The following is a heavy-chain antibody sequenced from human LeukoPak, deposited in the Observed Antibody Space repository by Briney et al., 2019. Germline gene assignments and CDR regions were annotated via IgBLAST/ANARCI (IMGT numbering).Heavy chain of an antibody. V-gene: IGHV3-33*01. J-gene: IGHJ4*02. CDR2: IWYDGSTK. D-gene: IGHD6-13*01. CDR1: GFPFSSYG. Sequence: GGSLRLSCAASGFPFSSYGIHWVRQAPGKGLEWVAVIWYDGSTKYYADSVKGRFTITRDNSKNTLYLQMNSLRAEDTAVYFCARSQSSSLIDYWGLGTLVTVSS. CDR3: ARSQSSSLIDY.